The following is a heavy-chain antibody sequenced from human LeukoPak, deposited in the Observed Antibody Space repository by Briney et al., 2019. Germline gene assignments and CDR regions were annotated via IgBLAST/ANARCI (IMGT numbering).Heavy chain of an antibody. CDR3: AKVVALRVYAPGY. V-gene: IGHV3-23*01. J-gene: IGHJ4*02. CDR1: GFTFSSYA. D-gene: IGHD2-8*01. CDR2: IRGNGANT. Sequence: GGSLRLSCAASGFTFSSYAMSWVRQAPGRGLEWVSVIRGNGANTYYADSVKGRFTISRDNSKNTLFLQMNSLRAEDTGVYYCAKVVALRVYAPGYWGQGTLVTVSS.